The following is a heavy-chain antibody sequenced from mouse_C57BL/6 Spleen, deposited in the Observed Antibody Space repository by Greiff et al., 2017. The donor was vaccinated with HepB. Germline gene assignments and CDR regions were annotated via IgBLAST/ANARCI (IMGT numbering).Heavy chain of an antibody. CDR1: GYTFTSYW. J-gene: IGHJ1*03. CDR2: INPSNGGT. Sequence: QVQLQQPGTELVKPGASVKLSCKASGYTFTSYWMHWVKQRPGQGLEWIGNINPSNGGTNYNEKFKSKATLTVDKSSSTAYMQLSSLTSEDSAVYYCAREEATTVVDRGYFDVWGTGTTVTVSS. V-gene: IGHV1-53*01. D-gene: IGHD1-1*01. CDR3: AREEATTVVDRGYFDV.